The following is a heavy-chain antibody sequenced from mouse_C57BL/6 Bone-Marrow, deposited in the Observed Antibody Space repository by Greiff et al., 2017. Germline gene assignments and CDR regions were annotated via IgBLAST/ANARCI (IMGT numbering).Heavy chain of an antibody. CDR3: ARGLLRPGGY. CDR1: GYSITSGYY. D-gene: IGHD1-2*01. J-gene: IGHJ2*01. Sequence: EVQRVESGPGLVKPSQSLSLTCSVTGYSITSGYYWNWIRQFPGNKLEWMGYISYDGSNNYNPSLKNRISITRDTSKNQFFLKLNSVTTEDTATYYCARGLLRPGGYWGQGTTLTVSS. V-gene: IGHV3-6*01. CDR2: ISYDGSN.